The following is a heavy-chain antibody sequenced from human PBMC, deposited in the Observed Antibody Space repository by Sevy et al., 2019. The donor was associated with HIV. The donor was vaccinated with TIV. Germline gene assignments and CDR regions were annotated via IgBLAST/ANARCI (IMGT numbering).Heavy chain of an antibody. D-gene: IGHD5-18*01. CDR2: ISGSGGST. J-gene: IGHJ4*02. CDR1: GFTFSSYA. Sequence: GGSLRRSCAASGFTFSSYAMSWVRQAPGKGLEWVSAISGSGGSTYYADSVKGRFTISRDNSKNTRYLQMNSLGAEDMAVYYCAKDEGSYGPGDAFDYWGQRTLVTVSS. CDR3: AKDEGSYGPGDAFDY. V-gene: IGHV3-23*01.